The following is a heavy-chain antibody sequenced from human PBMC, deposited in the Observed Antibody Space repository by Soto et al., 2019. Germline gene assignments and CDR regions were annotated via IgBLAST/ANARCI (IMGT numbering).Heavy chain of an antibody. J-gene: IGHJ4*02. CDR1: GFSFSNAW. D-gene: IGHD3-3*01. CDR2: IRSKSDGGTT. CDR3: TTSISGVVTGH. V-gene: IGHV3-15*07. Sequence: EVQLVESGGGLVEPGGSLRLSCAASGFSFSNAWMNWVRQAPGKGLEWVGRIRSKSDGGTTDYAAPGKGRFTFSRDDSKNTVFLQMNSLKIEDTGVYYCTTSISGVVTGHWGQGTLVTVSS.